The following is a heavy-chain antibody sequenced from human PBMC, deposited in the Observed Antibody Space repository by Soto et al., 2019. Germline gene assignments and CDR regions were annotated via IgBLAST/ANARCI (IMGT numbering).Heavy chain of an antibody. CDR3: ARERYYDILTGYRYFDY. V-gene: IGHV4-30-4*01. J-gene: IGHJ4*02. D-gene: IGHD3-9*01. CDR2: IYYSGST. CDR1: GGSISSYY. Sequence: SETLSLTCTVAGGSISSYYWILIRQPPGKGLEWIGYIYYSGSTYYNPSLKSRVTISVDTSKNQFSLKLSSVTAADTAVYYCARERYYDILTGYRYFDYWGQGTLVTVSS.